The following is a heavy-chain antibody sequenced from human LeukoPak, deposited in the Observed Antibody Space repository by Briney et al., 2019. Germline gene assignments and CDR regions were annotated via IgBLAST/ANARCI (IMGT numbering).Heavy chain of an antibody. D-gene: IGHD3-22*01. V-gene: IGHV3-48*01. CDR1: GFTFSRHW. J-gene: IGHJ4*02. CDR2: ISSSGSTI. Sequence: PGGSLRLSCAVSGFTFSRHWMSWVRQAPGKGLEWVSYISSSGSTIYYADSVKGRFTISRDNSKNTLYLQMNSLRAEDTAVYYCAKDPQAYYDSKTQDDYWGQGTLVTVSS. CDR3: AKDPQAYYDSKTQDDY.